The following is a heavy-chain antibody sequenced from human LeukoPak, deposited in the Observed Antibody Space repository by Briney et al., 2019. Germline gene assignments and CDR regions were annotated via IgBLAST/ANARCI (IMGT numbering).Heavy chain of an antibody. J-gene: IGHJ3*02. Sequence: ASVKVSCKASGYTFTSYDINWVRQATGQGLEWMGWMNPNSGNTGYAQKFQGRVTMTRNTSISTAYMELSSLKASDTAMYYCARRDCSGTSCLLGTDAFDIWGQGTMVTVSS. CDR3: ARRDCSGTSCLLGTDAFDI. D-gene: IGHD2-2*01. V-gene: IGHV1-8*01. CDR1: GYTFTSYD. CDR2: MNPNSGNT.